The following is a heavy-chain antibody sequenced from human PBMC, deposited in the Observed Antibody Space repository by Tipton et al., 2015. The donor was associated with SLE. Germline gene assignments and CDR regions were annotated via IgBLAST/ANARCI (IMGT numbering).Heavy chain of an antibody. CDR1: GDSINTHY. D-gene: IGHD5-24*01. V-gene: IGHV4-59*11. J-gene: IGHJ5*02. CDR3: ARMRGGYNAHH. CDR2: ISYSGST. Sequence: TLSLTCTVSGDSINTHYWSWIRQSPGRGLEWIGYISYSGSTNYNPSVRSRVSISLDTSKNQFSLKVKSVTTADTAVYYCARMRGGYNAHHWGQGILVTVSS.